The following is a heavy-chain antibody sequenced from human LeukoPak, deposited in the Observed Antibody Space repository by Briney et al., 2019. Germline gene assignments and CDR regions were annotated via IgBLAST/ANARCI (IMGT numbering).Heavy chain of an antibody. V-gene: IGHV3-23*01. CDR2: ISGRGDII. CDR3: AKRGPIYSSSPGNYFDY. D-gene: IGHD6-6*01. Sequence: GGSLRLSCAVSGLTFSKYAMIWVRQAPGKGLEWVSVISGRGDIIYYADSVKGRSTISRDNSKNTLYLQMNSLRAEDTAVYYCAKRGPIYSSSPGNYFDYWGQGTLVTVSS. CDR1: GLTFSKYA. J-gene: IGHJ4*02.